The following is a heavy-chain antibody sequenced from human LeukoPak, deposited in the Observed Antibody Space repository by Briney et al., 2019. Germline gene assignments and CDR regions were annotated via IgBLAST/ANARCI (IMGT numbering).Heavy chain of an antibody. Sequence: AAVKDSCKTSRGTLITYPITWLRQAPGQGLEWMGGIIPIFGKPNYAQKFQGRLTITADESTTSAYMNLTSLTFEVPAARSCAPPEDFGDYVPLDYWGQGTMVSVSS. CDR2: IIPIFGKP. J-gene: IGHJ4*02. CDR1: RGTLITYP. CDR3: APPEDFGDYVPLDY. D-gene: IGHD3-16*01. V-gene: IGHV1-69*01.